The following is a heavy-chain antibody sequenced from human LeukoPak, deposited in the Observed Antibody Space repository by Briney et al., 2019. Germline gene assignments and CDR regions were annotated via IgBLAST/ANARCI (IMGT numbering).Heavy chain of an antibody. J-gene: IGHJ4*02. Sequence: PSETLSLTCTVSGGSISSGDYYWSWIRQPPGKGLEWIGYIYYSGSTYYNPSLKSRVTISVDTSKNQFSLKLSSVTAADTAVYYCAGFYCSSTSCLFDYWGQGTLVTVSS. D-gene: IGHD2-2*01. V-gene: IGHV4-30-4*01. CDR1: GGSISSGDYY. CDR2: IYYSGST. CDR3: AGFYCSSTSCLFDY.